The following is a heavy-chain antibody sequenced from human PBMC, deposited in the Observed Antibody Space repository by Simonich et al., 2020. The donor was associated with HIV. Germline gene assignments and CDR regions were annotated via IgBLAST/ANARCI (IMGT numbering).Heavy chain of an antibody. Sequence: QVQLQQWGAGLLKPSETLSLTCAVYGGSFSGYYWCWIRQPPGKGLEWIGEINHSGSTNDNPSLKSRVTISVDTSKNQFSLKLSSVTAADTAVYYCARRHPTTVTTPYFDYWGQGTLVTVSS. CDR3: ARRHPTTVTTPYFDY. J-gene: IGHJ4*02. CDR2: INHSGST. V-gene: IGHV4-34*01. CDR1: GGSFSGYY. D-gene: IGHD4-17*01.